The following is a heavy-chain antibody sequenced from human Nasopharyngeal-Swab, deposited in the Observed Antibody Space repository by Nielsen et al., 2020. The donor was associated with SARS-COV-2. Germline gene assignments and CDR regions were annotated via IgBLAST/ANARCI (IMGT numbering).Heavy chain of an antibody. Sequence: RQAPGKGLEWIGEINHSGSTNYNPSLKSRVTISVDTSKNQFSLKLSSVTAADTAVYYCARGAHGSSSGVGNWFDPWGQGTLVTVSS. V-gene: IGHV4-34*01. D-gene: IGHD6-6*01. CDR2: INHSGST. J-gene: IGHJ5*02. CDR3: ARGAHGSSSGVGNWFDP.